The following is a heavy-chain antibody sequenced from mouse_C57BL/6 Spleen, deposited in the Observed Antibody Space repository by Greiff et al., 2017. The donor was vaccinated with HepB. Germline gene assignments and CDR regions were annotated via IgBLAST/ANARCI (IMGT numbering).Heavy chain of an antibody. J-gene: IGHJ3*01. V-gene: IGHV1-80*01. Sequence: QVQLQQSGAELVKPGASVKISCKASRYAFSSYWMNWVKQRPGKGLEWIGQIYPGDGDTNYNGKFKGKATLTADKSSSTAYMQLSSLTSEDSAVYFCARGRDLLSGGEFAYWGQGTLVTVSA. D-gene: IGHD2-1*01. CDR1: RYAFSSYW. CDR3: ARGRDLLSGGEFAY. CDR2: IYPGDGDT.